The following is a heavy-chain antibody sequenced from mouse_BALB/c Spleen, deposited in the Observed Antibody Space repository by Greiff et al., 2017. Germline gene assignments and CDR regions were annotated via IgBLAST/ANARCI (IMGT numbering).Heavy chain of an antibody. CDR1: GYTFSSYW. V-gene: IGHV1-9*01. Sequence: QVTLKVSGAELMKPGASVKISCKATGYTFSSYWIEWVKQRPGHGLEWIGEILPGSGSTNYNEKFKGKATFTADTSSNTAYMQLSSLTSEDSAVYYCARGGRRGVYYAMDYWGQGTSVTVSS. D-gene: IGHD2-12*01. CDR3: ARGGRRGVYYAMDY. CDR2: ILPGSGST. J-gene: IGHJ4*01.